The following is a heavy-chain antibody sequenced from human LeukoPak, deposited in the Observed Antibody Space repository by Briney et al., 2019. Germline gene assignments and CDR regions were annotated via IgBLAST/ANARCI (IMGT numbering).Heavy chain of an antibody. J-gene: IGHJ5*02. D-gene: IGHD2-2*02. V-gene: IGHV3-21*01. CDR2: ISGTGGCT. CDR1: GFMFSTYA. Sequence: GGSLRLSCGGSGFMFSTYAMSWVRQAPGQGLEWISGISGTGGCTYYADSVKGRFTISRDNAKNSLYLQMNSLRAEDTAVYYCARDGVVVPAAIPVAARQGWFDPWGQGTLVTVSS. CDR3: ARDGVVVPAAIPVAARQGWFDP.